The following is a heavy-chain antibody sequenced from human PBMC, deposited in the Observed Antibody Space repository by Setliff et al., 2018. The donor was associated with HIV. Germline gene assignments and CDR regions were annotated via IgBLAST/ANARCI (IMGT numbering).Heavy chain of an antibody. J-gene: IGHJ4*02. CDR3: ASYRKAERWLQLGGNFDY. Sequence: SETLSLTCTVSGGSISSSSYYWGWIRQPPGKGLEWIGSIYYSGSTYYNPSLQSRVTISVDTSKNQFSLKLSSVTAADTAVYYCASYRKAERWLQLGGNFDYWGQGTLVTVSS. D-gene: IGHD5-12*01. CDR1: GGSISSSSYY. CDR2: IYYSGST. V-gene: IGHV4-39*01.